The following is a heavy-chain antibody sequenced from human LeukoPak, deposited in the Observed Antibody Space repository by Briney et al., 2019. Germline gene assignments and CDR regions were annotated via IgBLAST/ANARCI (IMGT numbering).Heavy chain of an antibody. CDR3: ARGSYYDFWSGPMPLDY. CDR2: MNPNSGNT. J-gene: IGHJ4*02. CDR1: GGTFSSYA. V-gene: IGHV1-8*02. D-gene: IGHD3-3*01. Sequence: EASVKVSCKASGGTFSSYAINWVRQATGQGLEWMGWMNPNSGNTGYAQKFQGRVTMTRNTSISTAYMELSSLRSEDTAVYYCARGSYYDFWSGPMPLDYWGQGTLVTVSS.